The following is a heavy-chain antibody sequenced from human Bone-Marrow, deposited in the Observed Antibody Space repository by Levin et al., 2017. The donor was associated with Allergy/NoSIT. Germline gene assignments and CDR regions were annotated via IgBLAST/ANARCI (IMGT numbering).Heavy chain of an antibody. V-gene: IGHV4-31*03. CDR1: GGSIRSGGYY. CDR3: AREVVAASYYFDY. CDR2: IYYSGST. D-gene: IGHD2-15*01. Sequence: SQTLSLPCPVSGGSIRSGGYYWSWIRQHPGKGLEWIGYIYYSGSTYYNPSLKSRVTISVDTSKNQFSLKLSSVTAADTAVYYCAREVVAASYYFDYWGQGTLVTVSS. J-gene: IGHJ4*02.